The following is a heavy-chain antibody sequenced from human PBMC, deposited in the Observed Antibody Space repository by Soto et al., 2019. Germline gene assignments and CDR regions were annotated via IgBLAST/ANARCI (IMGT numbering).Heavy chain of an antibody. J-gene: IGHJ4*02. CDR3: AKGKAVAETLDY. CDR1: GGSISSGDYY. D-gene: IGHD6-19*01. CDR2: IYYSGST. V-gene: IGHV4-30-4*01. Sequence: PSETLSLTCTVSGGSISSGDYYWSWIRQPPGKGLEWIGYIYYSGSTYYNPSLKSRVTISVDTSKNQFSLKLSSVTAADTAVYYCAKGKAVAETLDYWGQGTLVTVSS.